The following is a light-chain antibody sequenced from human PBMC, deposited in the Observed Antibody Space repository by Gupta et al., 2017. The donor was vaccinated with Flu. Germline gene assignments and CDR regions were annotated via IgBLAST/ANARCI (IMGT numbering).Light chain of an antibody. CDR1: SSDVGGYNY. J-gene: IGLJ1*01. Sequence: QSALTQPASVSGSLGQSITIHCTGTSSDVGGYNYVSWYQQHPGKAPKLIILDVSNRPSGVSNRFSGSKSGNTASLTISGLQAEDEADYHCSSYTSSNSYVFGTGTTVTVL. V-gene: IGLV2-14*01. CDR2: DVS. CDR3: SSYTSSNSYV.